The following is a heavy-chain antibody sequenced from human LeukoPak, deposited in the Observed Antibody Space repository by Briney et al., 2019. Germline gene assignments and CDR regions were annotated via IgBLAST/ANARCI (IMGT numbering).Heavy chain of an antibody. CDR1: GFTFSSYA. CDR2: ISGSGAGT. Sequence: GGSLRLSCAASGFTFSSYAMSWVRQAPGKWLEWVSDISGSGAGTNYADSVKGRFTISRDDSKNTLYLQMNSLRAEDTAVYYCARERTGYYMAVWGKGTTVTISS. J-gene: IGHJ6*03. CDR3: ARERTGYYMAV. D-gene: IGHD1-14*01. V-gene: IGHV3-23*01.